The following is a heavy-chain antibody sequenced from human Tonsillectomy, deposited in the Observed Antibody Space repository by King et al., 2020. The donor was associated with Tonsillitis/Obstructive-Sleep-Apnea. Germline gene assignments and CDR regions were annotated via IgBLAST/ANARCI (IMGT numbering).Heavy chain of an antibody. CDR3: ARFLAARNRRNDYYYGMDV. J-gene: IGHJ6*02. D-gene: IGHD6-6*01. CDR1: GYTFTGYY. V-gene: IGHV1-2*02. Sequence: VQLVESGAEVKKPGASVKVSCKASGYTFTGYYMHWVRQAPGQGLEWMGWINPNSGGTNYAQKFQGRVTMTRDTSISTAYMELSRLRSDDTAVYYCARFLAARNRRNDYYYGMDVWGQGTTVTVSS. CDR2: INPNSGGT.